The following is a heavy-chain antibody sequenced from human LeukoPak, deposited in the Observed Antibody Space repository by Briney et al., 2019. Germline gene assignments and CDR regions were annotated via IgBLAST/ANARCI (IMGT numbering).Heavy chain of an antibody. J-gene: IGHJ4*02. V-gene: IGHV2-70*01. CDR3: ARIRGYDSSGCRYYFDY. CDR1: GFSLSTSGMC. Sequence: ASGPTLVNPTQTLTLTCTFSGFSLSTSGMCVSWIRQPPGKALEWLALIDWDDDKYYSTSLKTRLTISKDTSKNQVVLTMTNMDPVDTATYYCARIRGYDSSGCRYYFDYWGQGTLVTVSS. D-gene: IGHD3-22*01. CDR2: IDWDDDK.